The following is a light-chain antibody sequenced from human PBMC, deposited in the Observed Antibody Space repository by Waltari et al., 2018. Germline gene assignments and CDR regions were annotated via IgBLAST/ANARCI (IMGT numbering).Light chain of an antibody. CDR2: SIS. J-gene: IGKJ5*01. Sequence: EVVLTQSPGTLSSSPGETVSLSCRASHNVNNNYLAWYQKRPGQSPRLLMYSISNRAPGIPDRFWGSGSGTDFTLTISRLEPEDFAVYYCQQYGNAPITFGQGTR. CDR1: HNVNNNY. V-gene: IGKV3-20*01. CDR3: QQYGNAPIT.